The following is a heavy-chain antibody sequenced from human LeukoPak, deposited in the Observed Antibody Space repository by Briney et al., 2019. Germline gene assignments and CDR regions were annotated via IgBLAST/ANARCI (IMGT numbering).Heavy chain of an antibody. J-gene: IGHJ4*02. CDR1: GFTFRRYG. D-gene: IGHD6-19*01. Sequence: PVRPRRRSNVAAGFTFRRYGMRWVRQAPSKGLEWVAVIWYDGSNKYYADSVKGRFTISRDNSKNTLYLQMNSLRAEDTAVYYCARTVSSGWYDYWGQGTLVTVSS. V-gene: IGHV3-33*01. CDR3: ARTVSSGWYDY. CDR2: IWYDGSNK.